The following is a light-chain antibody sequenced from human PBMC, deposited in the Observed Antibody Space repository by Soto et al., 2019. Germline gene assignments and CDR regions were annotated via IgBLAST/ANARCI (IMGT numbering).Light chain of an antibody. CDR2: AAS. Sequence: IQMTQSPSSLSVSIIDRVTITCRASQDIGNDLGWYQQRPGEAPKLLLYAASTLRSGVPSRFSGSGSGTHFALTINSLQPEDIATYYCHQYDTVPYDFGPGTKVDI. CDR1: QDIGND. J-gene: IGKJ3*01. CDR3: HQYDTVPYD. V-gene: IGKV1-6*02.